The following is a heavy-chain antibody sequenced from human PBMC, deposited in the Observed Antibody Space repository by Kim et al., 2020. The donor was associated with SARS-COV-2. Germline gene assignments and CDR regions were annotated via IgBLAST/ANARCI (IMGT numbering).Heavy chain of an antibody. CDR1: GGFITSYY. CDR2: IYYSGST. CDR3: ARTLYCRGGSCYSDNWFDP. V-gene: IGHV4-59*12. J-gene: IGHJ5*02. Sequence: SETLSLTCTVSGGFITSYYWSWIRQPPGKGLEWIGYIYYSGSTNYNPSLKSRVAISVDTSKNQFSLKLRSVTAADTAMYYCARTLYCRGGSCYSDNWFDPWGQGTLVTVSS. D-gene: IGHD2-15*01.